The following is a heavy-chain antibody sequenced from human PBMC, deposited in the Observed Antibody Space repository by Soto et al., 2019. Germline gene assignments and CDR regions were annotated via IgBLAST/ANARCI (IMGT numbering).Heavy chain of an antibody. CDR1: GDSFSSRSYY. CDR3: AIQRTSVVTQAYFDV. V-gene: IGHV4-39*01. D-gene: IGHD2-21*02. Sequence: SGTLSLSCTVTGDSFSSRSYYWGCIAQPPGKGLEWIGSIYYSGSTYNNPSLRRRVSMSIDTNKDQFSLKLKSVTAAETALYFCAIQRTSVVTQAYFDVWGPGSLVTVSS. J-gene: IGHJ4*02. CDR2: IYYSGST.